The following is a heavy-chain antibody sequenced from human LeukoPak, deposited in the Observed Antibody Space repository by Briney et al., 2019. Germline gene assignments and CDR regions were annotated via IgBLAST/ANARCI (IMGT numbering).Heavy chain of an antibody. CDR3: ARDGYYDILTGKRPLRGMDV. D-gene: IGHD3-9*01. CDR1: GYTFTSYG. CDR2: ISAYNGNT. Sequence: ASVKVSCKASGYTFTSYGISWVRQAPGQGLEWMGWISAYNGNTNYAQKLQGRVTMTTDTSTSTAYMELRSLRSEDTAVYYCARDGYYDILTGKRPLRGMDVWGQGTTVTVSS. V-gene: IGHV1-18*01. J-gene: IGHJ6*02.